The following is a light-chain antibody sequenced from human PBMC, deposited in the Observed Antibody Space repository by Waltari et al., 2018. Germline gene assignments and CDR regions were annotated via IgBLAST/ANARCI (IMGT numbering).Light chain of an antibody. CDR1: QSVSSI. CDR2: GAS. Sequence: DTVMTQSPATLSVSPGESATLSCRASQSVSSILAWYQQQPGQAPWLLIYGASIRPTGFTARFSGSVSGTEFTLTINSLQSDDFAVVYCQQYHNWPPTFGQGTKLEI. CDR3: QQYHNWPPT. J-gene: IGKJ2*01. V-gene: IGKV3-15*01.